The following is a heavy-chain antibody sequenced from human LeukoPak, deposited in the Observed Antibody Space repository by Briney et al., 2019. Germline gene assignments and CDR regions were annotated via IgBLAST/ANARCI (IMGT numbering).Heavy chain of an antibody. V-gene: IGHV3-23*01. Sequence: GGSLRLSCAASGFTFSSYAMSWVRQAPGKGLEWVSAISGSGGSTYYADSVKGRFTISRDNSKNTLYLQMNSLRAEDTAVYYCAKDLAPYYDISGYPSYWGQGTLVTVSS. D-gene: IGHD3-22*01. CDR1: GFTFSSYA. CDR3: AKDLAPYYDISGYPSY. J-gene: IGHJ4*02. CDR2: ISGSGGST.